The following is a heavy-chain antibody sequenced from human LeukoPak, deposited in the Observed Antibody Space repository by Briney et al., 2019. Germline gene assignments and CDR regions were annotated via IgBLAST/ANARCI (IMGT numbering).Heavy chain of an antibody. V-gene: IGHV1-2*02. D-gene: IGHD6-13*01. CDR1: GSTFTGYY. CDR2: INPNSGGT. CDR3: ARVARAAAGTNWFDP. Sequence: ASGKVSCKASGSTFTGYYMHWVRQAPGQGLGWMGWINPNSGGTNYAQTFQGRVTMTRDTSISTAYMELSRLRSDDTAVYYCARVARAAAGTNWFDPWGQETLVTVSS. J-gene: IGHJ5*02.